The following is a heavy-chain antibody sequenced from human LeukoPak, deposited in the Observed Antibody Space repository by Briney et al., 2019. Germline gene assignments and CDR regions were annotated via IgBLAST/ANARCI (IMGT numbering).Heavy chain of an antibody. CDR2: ISAYNGNT. D-gene: IGHD1-26*01. Sequence: ASVKVSFKASGYTFTSCGISWVRQAPGQGLEWMGWISAYNGNTNYAQKFQGRGTMTTETSTSTAYMELRSLRSDDTAVYYCASDGNSGSYPGYFDYWGQGTLVTVSS. J-gene: IGHJ4*02. CDR1: GYTFTSCG. CDR3: ASDGNSGSYPGYFDY. V-gene: IGHV1-18*01.